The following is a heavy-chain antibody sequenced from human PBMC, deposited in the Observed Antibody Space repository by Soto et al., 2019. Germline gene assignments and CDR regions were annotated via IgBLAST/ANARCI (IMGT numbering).Heavy chain of an antibody. CDR1: GGSISSSNW. J-gene: IGHJ3*02. V-gene: IGHV4-4*02. D-gene: IGHD3-22*01. Sequence: TLSLTCTVSGGSISSSNWWNWVRQPPGKGLEWIGHIYHSGTNNNNPSLKSRVTMSVDKSKNQFSLKLTSVTAADTAMYYCVTAFDSSGFGYFDIWGQGAMVTVSS. CDR3: VTAFDSSGFGYFDI. CDR2: IYHSGTN.